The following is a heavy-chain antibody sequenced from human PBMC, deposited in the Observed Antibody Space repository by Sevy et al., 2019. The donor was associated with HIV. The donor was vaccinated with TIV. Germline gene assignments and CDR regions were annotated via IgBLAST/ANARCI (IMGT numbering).Heavy chain of an antibody. Sequence: TLSLTCDVSGYSISSGYYGGWIRQPPGKGLEWIGSIYHSGSTYYNPSLKRRVTISVDTSKNQFSLKLRSVTAADTAVYYCARTLRGDFDSSASAFDIWGQGTMVTVSS. CDR3: ARTLRGDFDSSASAFDI. V-gene: IGHV4-38-2*01. CDR1: GYSISSGYY. CDR2: IYHSGST. J-gene: IGHJ3*02. D-gene: IGHD3-22*01.